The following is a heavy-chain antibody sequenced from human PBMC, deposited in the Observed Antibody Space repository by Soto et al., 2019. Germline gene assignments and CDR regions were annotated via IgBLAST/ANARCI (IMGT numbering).Heavy chain of an antibody. J-gene: IGHJ4*02. V-gene: IGHV4-30-4*01. CDR2: IYYTGST. CDR1: GGSINNYEYY. Sequence: PSETLSLTCSVSGGSINNYEYYWTWIRQPPGEGLEWIGHIYYTGSTSYNPSLKSRVTISLDTSKNQFSLKVNSVSAADTAVYYCARDRRTSPDFFDSWGQGTLVTVSS. CDR3: ARDRRTSPDFFDS.